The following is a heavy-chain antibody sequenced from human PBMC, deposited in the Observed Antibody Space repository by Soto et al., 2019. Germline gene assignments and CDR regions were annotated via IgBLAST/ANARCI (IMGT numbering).Heavy chain of an antibody. CDR2: IYYSGST. V-gene: IGHV4-31*03. CDR3: ARGGYYDSSGYFGAFDI. Sequence: PSETLSLTCTVSGGSISSGGYYWSWIRQHPGKGLEWIGYIYYSGSTYYNPSLKSRVTISVDTSKNQFSLKLSSVTAADTAVYYCARGGYYDSSGYFGAFDIWGQGTMVTVSS. D-gene: IGHD3-22*01. CDR1: GGSISSGGYY. J-gene: IGHJ3*02.